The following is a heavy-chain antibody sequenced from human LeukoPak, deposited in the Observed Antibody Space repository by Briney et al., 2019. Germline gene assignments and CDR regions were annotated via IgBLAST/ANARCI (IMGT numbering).Heavy chain of an antibody. Sequence: PGGSLRLSCAASGFTFSSYSMDWVRQAPGKGLEWVSYISSSSSTIYYADSVKGRFTISRDNAKNSLYLQMNSLRAEDTAVYYCARGLLTAKYNWFDPWGQGTLVTVSS. V-gene: IGHV3-48*04. CDR3: ARGLLTAKYNWFDP. D-gene: IGHD5-18*01. CDR1: GFTFSSYS. CDR2: ISSSSSTI. J-gene: IGHJ5*02.